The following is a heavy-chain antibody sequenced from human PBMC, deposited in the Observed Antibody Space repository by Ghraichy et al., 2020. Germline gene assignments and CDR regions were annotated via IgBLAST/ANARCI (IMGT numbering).Heavy chain of an antibody. CDR3: ARGSPGAAMVSYYGMDV. Sequence: GESLNISCAASGFTFSSYSINWVRQAPGKGLEWVSSNSSSSNNIYYADSVKGRFTISRDNANNALYPHMNRLRADDTSVYFCARGSPGAAMVSYYGMDVWGQGTTVTVSS. V-gene: IGHV3-21*01. CDR2: NSSSSNNI. J-gene: IGHJ6*02. D-gene: IGHD5-18*01. CDR1: GFTFSSYS.